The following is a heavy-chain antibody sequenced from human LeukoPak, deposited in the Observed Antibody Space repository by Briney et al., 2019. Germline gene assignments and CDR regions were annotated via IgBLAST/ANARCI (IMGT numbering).Heavy chain of an antibody. V-gene: IGHV1-18*01. CDR2: ISAYNGNT. D-gene: IGHD6-19*01. CDR1: GYTFTNYG. CDR3: ARDRPYSSGWRDEITFDY. Sequence: ASVNVSCKASGYTFTNYGISWVRQAPGQGRDGMGWISAYNGNTNYAQKLQGRVTMTTDTSTSTAYMELRSLRSDDTAVYYCARDRPYSSGWRDEITFDYWGQGTLVTVSS. J-gene: IGHJ4*02.